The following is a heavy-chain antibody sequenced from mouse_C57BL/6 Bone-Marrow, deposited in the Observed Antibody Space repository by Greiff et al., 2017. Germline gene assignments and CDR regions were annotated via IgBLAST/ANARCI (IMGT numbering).Heavy chain of an antibody. J-gene: IGHJ4*01. D-gene: IGHD1-1*01. CDR1: GYTFTSYW. CDR3: ARVSYYYGSSYYAMDY. CDR2: IYPGSGST. V-gene: IGHV1-55*01. Sequence: QVQLQQPGAELVKPGASVKMSCKASGYTFTSYWITWVKQRPGQGLEWIGDIYPGSGSTKYNEKFKSKATLTVDTSSSTAYMQLSSLTSEDSAVYYCARVSYYYGSSYYAMDYWGQGTSVTVSS.